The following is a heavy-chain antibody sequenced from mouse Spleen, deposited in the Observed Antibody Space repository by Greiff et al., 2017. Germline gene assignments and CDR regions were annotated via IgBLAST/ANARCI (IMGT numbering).Heavy chain of an antibody. CDR1: GFTFSSYA. J-gene: IGHJ2*01. CDR3: TRDQGGYGSTLYYFDY. Sequence: EVMLVESGEGLVKPGGSLKLSCAASGFTFSSYAMSWVRQTPEKRLEWVAYISSGGDYIYYADTVKGRFTISRDNARNTLYLQMSSLKSEDTAMYYCTRDQGGYGSTLYYFDYWGQGTTLTVSS. D-gene: IGHD1-1*01. V-gene: IGHV5-9-1*02. CDR2: ISSGGDYI.